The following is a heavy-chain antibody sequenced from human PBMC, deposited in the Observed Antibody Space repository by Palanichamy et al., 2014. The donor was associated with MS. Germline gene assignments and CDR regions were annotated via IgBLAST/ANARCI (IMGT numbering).Heavy chain of an antibody. J-gene: IGHJ4*02. V-gene: IGHV3-30*18. CDR2: ISYDGSNK. D-gene: IGHD5-12*01. Sequence: QVQLVESGGGVVQPGRSLRLSCAASGFTFSSYGMHWVRQAPGKGLEWVAVISYDGSNKYYADSVKGRFTISRDNSKNTLYLQMNSLRAEDTAVYYCAKGYGGYVGYWGQGTLVTVSS. CDR1: GFTFSSYG. CDR3: AKGYGGYVGY.